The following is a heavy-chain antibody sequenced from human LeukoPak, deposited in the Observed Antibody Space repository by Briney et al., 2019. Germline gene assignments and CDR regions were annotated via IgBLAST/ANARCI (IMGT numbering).Heavy chain of an antibody. V-gene: IGHV1-24*01. Sequence: GASVKVSCKVSGYTLTELSMHWVRQAPGKGLEWMGGFDPEDGETIYAQKFQGRVTMTEDTSTDTAYMELSSLRSEDTAVYYCRMTTVTPAFFDYWGKGPLVTVSS. CDR3: RMTTVTPAFFDY. J-gene: IGHJ4*02. CDR1: GYTLTELS. D-gene: IGHD4-17*01. CDR2: FDPEDGET.